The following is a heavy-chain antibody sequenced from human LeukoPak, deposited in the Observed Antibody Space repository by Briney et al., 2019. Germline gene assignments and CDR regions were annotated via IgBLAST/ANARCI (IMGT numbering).Heavy chain of an antibody. D-gene: IGHD2-2*01. V-gene: IGHV5-51*01. J-gene: IGHJ5*02. CDR3: ARLYIVVVPAAIDGGFDP. CDR1: GYSFTSYW. Sequence: GESLRISCKGSGYSFTSYWIGWVRQMPGKGLEWMGVVYPGDSDTRYSPSFQGQVTISADKSISTAYLQWSSLKASDTAMYYCARLYIVVVPAAIDGGFDPWGQGTLVTVSS. CDR2: VYPGDSDT.